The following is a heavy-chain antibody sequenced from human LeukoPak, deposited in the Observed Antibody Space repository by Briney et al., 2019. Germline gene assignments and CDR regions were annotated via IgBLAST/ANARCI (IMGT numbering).Heavy chain of an antibody. CDR3: ARDLSSTPHWELDR. J-gene: IGHJ5*02. CDR1: GYTFSGYF. Sequence: GASVKVSCKTSGYTFSGYFVHWVRQAPGQGLEWMGRINAGSGDTEFAQKFQGRVTMTRDTFVSTAYMEVSGLTSDDTAIYYCARDLSSTPHWELDRWGQGTLVTVSS. V-gene: IGHV1-2*06. D-gene: IGHD1-7*01. CDR2: INAGSGDT.